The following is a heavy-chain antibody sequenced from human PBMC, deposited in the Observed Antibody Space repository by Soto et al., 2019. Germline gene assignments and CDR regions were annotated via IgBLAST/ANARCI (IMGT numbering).Heavy chain of an antibody. J-gene: IGHJ6*02. Sequence: GGSLRLSCAASGFTFSSYAMHWVRQAPGKGLEWVAVISYDGSNKYYADSVKGRFTISRDNSKNTLYLQMNSLRAEDTAVYYCARDFYYDSSWSPRLDYGMDVWGQGTTVTVSS. CDR1: GFTFSSYA. D-gene: IGHD6-13*01. CDR3: ARDFYYDSSWSPRLDYGMDV. V-gene: IGHV3-30-3*01. CDR2: ISYDGSNK.